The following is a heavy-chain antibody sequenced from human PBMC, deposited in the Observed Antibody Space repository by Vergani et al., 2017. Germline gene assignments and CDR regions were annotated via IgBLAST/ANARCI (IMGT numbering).Heavy chain of an antibody. Sequence: QVQLIQSGAEVKKPGASVKVSCKVSGYTLTELSIHWVRQAPGKGLEWMGGFDPEDGETIYAQKFQGRVTITADKSTSTAYMELSSLRSEDTAVYYCARGSDSSSWLFDYWGQGTLVTVSS. CDR3: ARGSDSSSWLFDY. V-gene: IGHV1-24*01. CDR2: FDPEDGET. CDR1: GYTLTELS. D-gene: IGHD6-13*01. J-gene: IGHJ4*02.